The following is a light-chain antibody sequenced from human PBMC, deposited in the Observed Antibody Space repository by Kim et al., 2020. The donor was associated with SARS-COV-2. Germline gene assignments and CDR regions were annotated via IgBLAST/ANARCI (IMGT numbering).Light chain of an antibody. CDR1: ESVSSN. J-gene: IGKJ4*01. V-gene: IGKV3D-15*01. CDR3: QQYNRWPLT. Sequence: PGARATLSCRASESVSSNLAWYQQRSGQAPRLLIYGPYTRATGIPERFSVSVSGTDFTLTINSLRPEDSATYYCQQYNRWPLTFGGGTRVEIK. CDR2: GPY.